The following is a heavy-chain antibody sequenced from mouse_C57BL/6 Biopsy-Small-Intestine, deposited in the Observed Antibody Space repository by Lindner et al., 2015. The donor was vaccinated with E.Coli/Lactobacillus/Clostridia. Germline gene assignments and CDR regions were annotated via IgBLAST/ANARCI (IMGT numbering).Heavy chain of an antibody. CDR1: GYSFTGFY. CDR2: INPNTGDT. CDR3: ARDQQQRGRSYYYHYGLDV. Sequence: SVKVSCKASGYSFTGFYMHWVRQAPGQGLEWMGWINPNTGDTDYTQKFQGRVTLTADTSISTAYMELRWLRSDDTAVYYCARDQQQRGRSYYYHYGLDVWGQGTTVTVSS. V-gene: IGHV1-53*01. J-gene: IGHJ1*01. D-gene: IGHD1-1*01.